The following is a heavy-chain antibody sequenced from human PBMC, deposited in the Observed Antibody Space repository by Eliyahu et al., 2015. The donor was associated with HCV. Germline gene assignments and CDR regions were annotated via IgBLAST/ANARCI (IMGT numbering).Heavy chain of an antibody. CDR3: ARDPFRTTSLFDY. Sequence: EVQLLESGGGLVQPGGSLRLSCAGSGFTFSNYAMNWVRQAAGKGLGXXSTISGSGGSTYYADSLKGRFTISRDNSKNTLYLQMNSLRPEDTALYFCARDPFRTTSLFDYWGQGTLVTVSP. CDR1: GFTFSNYA. D-gene: IGHD2-2*01. V-gene: IGHV3-23*01. CDR2: ISGSGGST. J-gene: IGHJ4*02.